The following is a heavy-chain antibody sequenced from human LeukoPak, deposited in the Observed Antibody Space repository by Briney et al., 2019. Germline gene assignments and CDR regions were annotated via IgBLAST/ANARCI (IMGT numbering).Heavy chain of an antibody. V-gene: IGHV3-21*01. CDR2: ITTSSNYI. CDR3: AGGHPYCSGGSCNGVSDY. J-gene: IGHJ4*02. D-gene: IGHD2-15*01. CDR1: GFTFSSYS. Sequence: GGSLRLSCAASGFTFSSYSMNWVRQAPGKGLEWVSSITTSSNYIYYADSVKGRFTISRDNAKNSLYLQMNSLRAEDTAVYYCAGGHPYCSGGSCNGVSDYWGQGTLVTVSS.